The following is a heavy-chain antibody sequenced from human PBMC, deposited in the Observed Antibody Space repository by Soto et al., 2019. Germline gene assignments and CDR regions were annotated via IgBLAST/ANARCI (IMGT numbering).Heavy chain of an antibody. CDR1: GGSISSSSYY. Sequence: SETLSLTCTVSGGSISSSSYYWGWIRQPPGKGLEWIGSIYYSGSTYYNPSLKSRVTISVDTSKNQFSLKLSSVTAADTAVYYCARQRGYSGYGEFDYWGQGTLVTVSS. J-gene: IGHJ4*02. CDR3: ARQRGYSGYGEFDY. V-gene: IGHV4-39*01. D-gene: IGHD5-12*01. CDR2: IYYSGST.